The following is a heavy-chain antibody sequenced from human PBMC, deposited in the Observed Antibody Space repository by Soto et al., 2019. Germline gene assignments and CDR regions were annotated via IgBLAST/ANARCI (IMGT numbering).Heavy chain of an antibody. CDR1: GYTLTELS. CDR2: FDPEDGET. D-gene: IGHD3-16*01. J-gene: IGHJ3*02. V-gene: IGHV1-24*01. Sequence: ASVKVSCKVSGYTLTELSMHWVRQAPGKGLEWMGGFDPEDGETIYAQKFQGRVTMTEDTSTDTAYMELSSLRSEDTAVYYCATWSLFQFSDDVAFDIWGQGTMVTVSS. CDR3: ATWSLFQFSDDVAFDI.